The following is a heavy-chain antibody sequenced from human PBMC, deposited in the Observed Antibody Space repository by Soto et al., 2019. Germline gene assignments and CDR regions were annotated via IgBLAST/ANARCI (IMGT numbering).Heavy chain of an antibody. CDR2: IKQDGSEK. CDR3: ARTLCGGDCYPVRYFDL. J-gene: IGHJ2*01. CDR1: GFTFSSYW. D-gene: IGHD2-21*01. Sequence: EVQLVESGGGLVQPGGSLRLSCAASGFTFSSYWMSWVRQAPGKGLEWVANIKQDGSEKYYVDSVKGRFTISRDNAKNSLYLQMNSLRAEDTAVYYCARTLCGGDCYPVRYFDLWGRGTLVTVSS. V-gene: IGHV3-7*01.